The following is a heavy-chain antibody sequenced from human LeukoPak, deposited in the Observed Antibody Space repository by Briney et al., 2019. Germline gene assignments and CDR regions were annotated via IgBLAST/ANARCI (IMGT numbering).Heavy chain of an antibody. CDR2: FSKSGTTT. CDR3: AKRDTSGSYYFDS. CDR1: GFTFSIYS. V-gene: IGHV3-23*01. D-gene: IGHD3-22*01. J-gene: IGHJ4*02. Sequence: GGSLRLSCAASGFTFSIYSMSWVRQAPGKGLEWVATFSKSGTTTYYPDPMKGRFTITRDNSKNTLYLQMNSLRAADTAVYYCAKRDTSGSYYFDSWGQGTQVTVSS.